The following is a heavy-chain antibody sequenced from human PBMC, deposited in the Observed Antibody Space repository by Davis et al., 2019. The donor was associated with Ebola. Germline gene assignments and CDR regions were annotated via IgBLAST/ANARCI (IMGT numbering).Heavy chain of an antibody. CDR3: ARYNWHFGGFDP. J-gene: IGHJ5*02. V-gene: IGHV4-61*05. CDR2: VYHTGST. D-gene: IGHD1-20*01. Sequence: MPSETLSLTCTVSGGSISTTSYYRGWIRQPPGKGLEWIGYVYHTGSTSYSPSLKSRVTISVDTSQNQFSLKLSSVTAADTAVYYCARYNWHFGGFDPWGQGTLVTVSS. CDR1: GGSISTTSYY.